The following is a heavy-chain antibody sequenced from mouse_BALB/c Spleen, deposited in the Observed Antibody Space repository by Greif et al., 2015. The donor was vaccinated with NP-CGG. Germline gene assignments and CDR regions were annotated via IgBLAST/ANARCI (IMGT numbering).Heavy chain of an antibody. D-gene: IGHD2-2*01. CDR2: IYPGDGDT. V-gene: IGHV1-80*01. CDR3: ARSGDLWLRRGGHYFDY. J-gene: IGHJ2*01. Sequence: QVQLQQSGAELVRPGSSVKISCKASGYAFSSYWMNWVKQRPGQGLEWIGQIYPGDGDTNYNGKFKGKATLTADKSSSTADMQLSSLTADDSAVYFCARSGDLWLRRGGHYFDYWGQVTTLTVSS. CDR1: GYAFSSYW.